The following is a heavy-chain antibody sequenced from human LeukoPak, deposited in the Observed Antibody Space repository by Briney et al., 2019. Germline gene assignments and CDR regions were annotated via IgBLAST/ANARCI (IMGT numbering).Heavy chain of an antibody. Sequence: GGSLRLSCAASGFTFSSYSMNWVRQAPGKGLEWVSSISSSSSYIYYADSVKGRFTISRDNAKNSLYLQMNSLRAEDTAVYYCARHEGIVVVPEFDYWGQGTLVTVSS. D-gene: IGHD2-2*01. CDR3: ARHEGIVVVPEFDY. J-gene: IGHJ4*02. V-gene: IGHV3-21*01. CDR1: GFTFSSYS. CDR2: ISSSSSYI.